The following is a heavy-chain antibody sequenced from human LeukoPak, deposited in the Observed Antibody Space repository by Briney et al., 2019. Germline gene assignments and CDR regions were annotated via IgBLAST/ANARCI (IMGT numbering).Heavy chain of an antibody. CDR2: ISNDGNDK. J-gene: IGHJ5*02. CDR3: ARRAWHSSSNRINWFDP. Sequence: SLRLSCAASGFTLSRYAMHWVRHAPGKGLEWVAVISNDGNDKYHADSVKGRFTISRDNSRNTLYLQMNSLRAEDTAVYYCARRAWHSSSNRINWFDPWGQGTLVTVSS. D-gene: IGHD6-13*01. V-gene: IGHV3-30-3*01. CDR1: GFTLSRYA.